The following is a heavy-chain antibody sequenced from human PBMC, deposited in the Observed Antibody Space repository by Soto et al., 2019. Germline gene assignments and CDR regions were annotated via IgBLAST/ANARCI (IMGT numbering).Heavy chain of an antibody. J-gene: IGHJ4*02. CDR2: ISAVSTYI. CDR3: ARVANIKVGGIKDYYFDS. V-gene: IGHV3-21*01. CDR1: GFTFSSYA. D-gene: IGHD3-10*01. Sequence: PGGSLRLSCAASGFTFSSYAMSWVRQAPGKGLEWVSSISAVSTYIYYGDSVKGRFTISRDNAKNSMFLQMDSLTVEDTAVYYCARVANIKVGGIKDYYFDSWGRGIPVTVSS.